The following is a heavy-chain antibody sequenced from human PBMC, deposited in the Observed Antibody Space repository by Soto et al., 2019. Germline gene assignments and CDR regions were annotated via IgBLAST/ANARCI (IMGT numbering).Heavy chain of an antibody. CDR3: AKDHSSGWYGFYYFDY. CDR1: GFTFKNFA. J-gene: IGHJ4*02. D-gene: IGHD6-19*01. CDR2: ISGSGGST. V-gene: IGHV3-23*01. Sequence: GGSLRLSCAASGFTFKNFAMSWVRQAPGKGLEWVSAISGSGGSTYYADSVKGRFTISRDNSKNTLYLQMNSLRAEDTAVYYCAKDHSSGWYGFYYFDYWGQGTLVTSPQ.